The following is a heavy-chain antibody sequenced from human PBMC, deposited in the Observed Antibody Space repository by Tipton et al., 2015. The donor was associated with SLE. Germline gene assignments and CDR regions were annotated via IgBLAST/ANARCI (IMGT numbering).Heavy chain of an antibody. V-gene: IGHV4-34*01. CDR3: ARGGDYVWGSSPLDY. D-gene: IGHD3-16*01. CDR2: INHSGST. CDR1: GGSFSGYY. Sequence: LRLSCAVYGGSFSGYYWSWIRQPPGKGLEWIGEINHSGSTNYNPSLKSRVTISVDTSKNQFSLKLSSVTAADTAVYYCARGGDYVWGSSPLDYWGQGTLVTVSS. J-gene: IGHJ4*02.